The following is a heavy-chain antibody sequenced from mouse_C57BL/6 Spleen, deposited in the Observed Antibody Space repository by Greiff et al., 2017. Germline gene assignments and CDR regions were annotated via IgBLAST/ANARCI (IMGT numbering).Heavy chain of an antibody. CDR1: GFTFSSYC. J-gene: IGHJ2*01. D-gene: IGHD3-3*01. Sequence: EVQLVESGGDLVKPGGSLKLSCAASGFTFSSYCMSWVRQTPDKRLEWVATISSGGSYTYYPDSVKGRFTISRDNAKNTLYLQMSSLKSEDTAMYYCARHGLGDYFDYWGQGTTLTVSS. V-gene: IGHV5-6*01. CDR3: ARHGLGDYFDY. CDR2: ISSGGSYT.